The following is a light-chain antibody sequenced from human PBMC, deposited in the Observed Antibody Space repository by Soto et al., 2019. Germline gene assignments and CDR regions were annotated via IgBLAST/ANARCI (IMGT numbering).Light chain of an antibody. CDR3: QQRSNWPRT. CDR1: QSVSKY. Sequence: EIVLTQSPATLSLSPGERATLSCRASQSVSKYLAWYQQRPGQAPRLLIYDAYNRATDIPARFSGSGSGTDFTLTISSLEPEDFAVYYCQQRSNWPRTFGQGTEVEIK. J-gene: IGKJ1*01. CDR2: DAY. V-gene: IGKV3-11*01.